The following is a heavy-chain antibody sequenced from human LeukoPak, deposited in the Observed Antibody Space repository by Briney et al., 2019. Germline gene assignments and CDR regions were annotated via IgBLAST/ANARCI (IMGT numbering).Heavy chain of an antibody. CDR3: ARGDGVGATMTHFDY. CDR1: GGSFSGYY. D-gene: IGHD1-26*01. V-gene: IGHV4-34*01. CDR2: INHSGST. Sequence: PSETLSPTCAVYGGSFSGYYWSWIRQPPGKGLEWIGEINHSGSTNYNPSLKSRVTISVDTSKNQFSLKLSSVTAADTAVYYCARGDGVGATMTHFDYWGQGTLVTVSS. J-gene: IGHJ4*02.